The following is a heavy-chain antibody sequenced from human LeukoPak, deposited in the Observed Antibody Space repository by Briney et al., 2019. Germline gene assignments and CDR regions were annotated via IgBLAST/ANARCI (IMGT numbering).Heavy chain of an antibody. CDR1: GVTFSSYA. CDR3: AKEDGNYDFWSGYYLKDSGYYMDV. CDR2: ISGSGGST. J-gene: IGHJ6*03. V-gene: IGHV3-23*01. D-gene: IGHD3-3*01. Sequence: PGGSPRLSCAASGVTFSSYAMSWVRQAPGKGLEWVSAISGSGGSTYYADSVKGRFTISRDNSKNTLYLQMNSLRAEDTAVYYCAKEDGNYDFWSGYYLKDSGYYMDVWGKGTTVTVSS.